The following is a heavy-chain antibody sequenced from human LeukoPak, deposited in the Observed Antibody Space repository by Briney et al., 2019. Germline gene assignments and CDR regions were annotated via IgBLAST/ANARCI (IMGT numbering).Heavy chain of an antibody. J-gene: IGHJ4*02. CDR2: IKTTGTPI. Sequence: GGSLRLSCAASGSTFSDHDMNWVRQAPGKGLEWVSYIKTTGTPIYYSDSVKGRFTISRDNAKNSLYLQMNSLRDEDTAVYFCARDLYDRATDYWGQGTLVTVSS. CDR1: GSTFSDHD. D-gene: IGHD2-8*01. CDR3: ARDLYDRATDY. V-gene: IGHV3-48*02.